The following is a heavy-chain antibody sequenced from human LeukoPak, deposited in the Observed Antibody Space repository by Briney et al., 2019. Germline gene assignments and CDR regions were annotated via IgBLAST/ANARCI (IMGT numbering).Heavy chain of an antibody. CDR2: IIPILGMA. CDR3: ARAASSGYFSSGTSDY. V-gene: IGHV1-69*04. CDR1: GGTFSSYA. J-gene: IGHJ4*02. D-gene: IGHD3-22*01. Sequence: ASVKVSCKASGGTFSSYAISWVRQAPGQVLEWMGRIIPILGMANYAQKFQGRVTITADKSTSTAYMELSSLRSEDTAVYYCARAASSGYFSSGTSDYWGQGTLVTVSS.